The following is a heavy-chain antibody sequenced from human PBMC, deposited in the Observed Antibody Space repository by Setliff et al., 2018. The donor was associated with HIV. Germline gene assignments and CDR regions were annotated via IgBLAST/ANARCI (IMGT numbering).Heavy chain of an antibody. J-gene: IGHJ1*01. CDR3: AREETNRGELHD. CDR1: GFTFSSYA. CDR2: VSSDGKTR. Sequence: PGESLKISCAASGFTFSSYAMQWVRQAPGKGLEWVAVVSSDGKTRFYAESVKGRFTISRDNSKNTVSLQMDSLRVEDTAVYYCAREETNRGELHDWGQGTLVTVSS. D-gene: IGHD1-7*01. V-gene: IGHV3-30*04.